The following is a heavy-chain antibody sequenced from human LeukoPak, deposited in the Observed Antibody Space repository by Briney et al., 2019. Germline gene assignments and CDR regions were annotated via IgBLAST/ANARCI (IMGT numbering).Heavy chain of an antibody. J-gene: IGHJ3*02. CDR3: ASGSWGPIVDAFDI. CDR1: GFTFSSYG. Sequence: GGTLRLSCAASGFTFSSYGMSWVRQAPGKGREWVANIKQDGSEKYYVDSVKGRFTISRDNAKNSLYLQMNSLRAEDTAVYYCASGSWGPIVDAFDIWGQGTMVTVSS. D-gene: IGHD7-27*01. V-gene: IGHV3-7*01. CDR2: IKQDGSEK.